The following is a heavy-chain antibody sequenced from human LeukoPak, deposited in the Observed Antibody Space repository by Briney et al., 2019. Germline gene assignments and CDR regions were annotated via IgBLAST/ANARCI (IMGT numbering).Heavy chain of an antibody. D-gene: IGHD2-15*01. Sequence: GGSLRLSCAASGFTFSDYYMSWIRQAPGKGLEWVSYISSSDSTIYYADSVKGRITISRDDAKNSLYLQMNSLRAEDTAVYYCARDEYCSGGSCYPHMGHAFDIWGQGTMVTVSS. CDR3: ARDEYCSGGSCYPHMGHAFDI. V-gene: IGHV3-11*01. CDR1: GFTFSDYY. J-gene: IGHJ3*02. CDR2: ISSSDSTI.